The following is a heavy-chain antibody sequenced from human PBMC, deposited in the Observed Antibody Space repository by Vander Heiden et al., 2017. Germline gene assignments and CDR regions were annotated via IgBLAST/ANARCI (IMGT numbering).Heavy chain of an antibody. CDR1: GFTFSSYS. CDR2: ISSSSSYI. CDR3: ARVLVVRGVGNGHFDY. D-gene: IGHD3-10*01. J-gene: IGHJ4*02. V-gene: IGHV3-21*01. Sequence: EVQLVESGGGLVKPGGSLRLSCAASGFTFSSYSMNWVRQAPGKGLEWVSSISSSSSYIYYADSVKGRFTISRDNAKNSLYLQMNSLRAEDTAVYYCARVLVVRGVGNGHFDYWGQGTLVTVSS.